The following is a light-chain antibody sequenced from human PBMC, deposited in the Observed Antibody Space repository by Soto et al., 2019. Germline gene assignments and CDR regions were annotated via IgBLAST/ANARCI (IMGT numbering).Light chain of an antibody. CDR3: QHLNNYPLT. CDR2: GGS. CDR1: QGISSY. Sequence: DIQLTQSPSFLSASVGDRVTITCRASQGISSYLAWYQQEEGKAPKLLIYGGSTLQSGVSSRFSGSGSGTEFTLTISSLQPEDFATYYCQHLNNYPLTFGGGTKVEIK. J-gene: IGKJ4*01. V-gene: IGKV1-9*01.